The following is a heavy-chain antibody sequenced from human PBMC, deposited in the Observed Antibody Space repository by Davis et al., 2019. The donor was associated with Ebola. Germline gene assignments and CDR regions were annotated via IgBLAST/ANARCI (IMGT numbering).Heavy chain of an antibody. CDR1: GFNVNTDY. Sequence: GESLKISCAASGFNVNTDYMTWVRQAPGKGLEWVAVLYSGGNAYYADSVKGRFTISRDNSKNTLCLQMNSLRAEDTAVYYCAREAEAFDHWGQGTLVTVSS. V-gene: IGHV3-66*02. CDR2: LYSGGNA. J-gene: IGHJ4*02. CDR3: AREAEAFDH.